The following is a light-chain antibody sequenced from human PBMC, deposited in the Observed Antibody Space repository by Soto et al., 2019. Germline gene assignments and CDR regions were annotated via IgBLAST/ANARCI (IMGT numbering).Light chain of an antibody. Sequence: EIVMTQSPATLSVSPGERATLSCRASQSVSSNLAWYQQKPGQAPRLLIYGASTRATGIPARFSGSGSGTDFTLTISSLEPEDFAVYYCQQRSNWPPITFGQGTRPAI. CDR3: QQRSNWPPIT. J-gene: IGKJ5*01. V-gene: IGKV3-15*01. CDR1: QSVSSN. CDR2: GAS.